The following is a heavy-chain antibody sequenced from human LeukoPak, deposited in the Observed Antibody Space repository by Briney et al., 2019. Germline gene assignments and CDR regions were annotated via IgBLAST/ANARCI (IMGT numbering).Heavy chain of an antibody. Sequence: SETLSLTCAVSGGSISSSNWWSWVRQPPGKGLEWIGEIYHSGSTSSNPSLRSRVTISVDKSKNQFSLKLSSVTAADTAVYYCARRVHSSSWSSYFDYWGQETLVTVSS. CDR3: ARRVHSSSWSSYFDY. CDR1: GGSISSSNW. J-gene: IGHJ4*02. D-gene: IGHD6-13*01. V-gene: IGHV4-4*02. CDR2: IYHSGST.